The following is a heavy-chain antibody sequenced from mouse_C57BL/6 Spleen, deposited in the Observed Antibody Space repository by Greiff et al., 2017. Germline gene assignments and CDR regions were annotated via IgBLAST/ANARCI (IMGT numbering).Heavy chain of an antibody. D-gene: IGHD3-1*01. V-gene: IGHV1-82*01. CDR2: IYPGDGDT. CDR3: ARLGTLYAMDY. CDR1: GYAFSSSW. Sequence: VQLQQSGPELVKPGASVKISCKASGYAFSSSWMNWVKQRPGKGLEWIGRIYPGDGDTNYNGKFKGKATLTADKSSSTAYMQLSSLTSEDSAVYFCARLGTLYAMDYWGQGTSVTVSS. J-gene: IGHJ4*01.